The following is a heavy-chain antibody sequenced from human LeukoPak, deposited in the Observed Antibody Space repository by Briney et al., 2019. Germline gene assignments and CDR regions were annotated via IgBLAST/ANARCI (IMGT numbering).Heavy chain of an antibody. D-gene: IGHD6-13*01. J-gene: IGHJ5*01. V-gene: IGHV1-18*01. CDR3: ARDTAAAAGTEDS. Sequence: ASVKVSCKASGYTFTSYGFTWVRQAPGQGLEGMGWISAYNGHTNYAQKFQGRVTLTTDTSTSTAYMELRSLISDDTAVYYCARDTAAAAGTEDSWGHGTLVTVSS. CDR2: ISAYNGHT. CDR1: GYTFTSYG.